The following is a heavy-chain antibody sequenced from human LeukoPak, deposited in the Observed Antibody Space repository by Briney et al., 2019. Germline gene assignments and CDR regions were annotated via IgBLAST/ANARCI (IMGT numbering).Heavy chain of an antibody. D-gene: IGHD3-9*01. CDR1: GGSVISGTYY. V-gene: IGHV4-61*01. CDR2: VSHSGNT. Sequence: SETLSLTCTVSGGSVISGTYYWSWIRQPPGKELEWIGYVSHSGNTNYNPSLKSRVTISKDTSKNQFSLKLSSVTAADTAVYYCVIVHDWGDFDFWGQGTLVTVSS. J-gene: IGHJ4*02. CDR3: VIVHDWGDFDF.